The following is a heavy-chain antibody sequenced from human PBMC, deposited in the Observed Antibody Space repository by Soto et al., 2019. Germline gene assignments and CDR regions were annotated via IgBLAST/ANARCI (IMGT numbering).Heavy chain of an antibody. D-gene: IGHD5-18*01. CDR1: GFIFSSYT. Sequence: EVQLVESGGDLVQPGGSLRLSCSASGFIFSSYTMHWVRQAPGKGLEYVAVISSDGENTYYVDSAQGRFTVSRDNSKNTLYLQMSSLRREDTAVYYCVKGGYSATHPYGMDVWGQGTTVTVSS. V-gene: IGHV3-64D*06. CDR2: ISSDGENT. CDR3: VKGGYSATHPYGMDV. J-gene: IGHJ6*02.